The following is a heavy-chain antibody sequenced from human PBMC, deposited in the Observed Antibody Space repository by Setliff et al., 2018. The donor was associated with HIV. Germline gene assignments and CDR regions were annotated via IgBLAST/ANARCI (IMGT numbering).Heavy chain of an antibody. CDR1: GFTFSTYL. V-gene: IGHV3-7*01. CDR2: IKQDGSEE. J-gene: IGHJ4*02. Sequence: PGGSLRLSCAASGFTFSTYLMIWVRQAPGKGLEWVAKIKQDGSEEYYVDSVKGRFTISRDNAKNTLYLQMNRLRADDTAVYYCEREACSGGTCHDHGYWGQGTLVTVSS. D-gene: IGHD2-15*01. CDR3: EREACSGGTCHDHGY.